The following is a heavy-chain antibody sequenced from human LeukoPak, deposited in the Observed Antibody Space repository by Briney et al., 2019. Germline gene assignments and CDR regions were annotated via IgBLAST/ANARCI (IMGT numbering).Heavy chain of an antibody. J-gene: IGHJ4*02. Sequence: GGSLRLSCAAYGFTFSDHQMDWVRQAPGKGLEWVGRIRNKANSYSKEYAASVKGRFTISRDDSKNSLYLQMNSLKTEDTAVYYCARHSTGYVAFDNWGQGTLVTVSS. V-gene: IGHV3-72*01. CDR3: ARHSTGYVAFDN. CDR2: IRNKANSYSK. CDR1: GFTFSDHQ. D-gene: IGHD3-22*01.